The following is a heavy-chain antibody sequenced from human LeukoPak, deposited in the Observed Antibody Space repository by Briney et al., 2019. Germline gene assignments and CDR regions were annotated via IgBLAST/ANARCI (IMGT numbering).Heavy chain of an antibody. CDR1: GFTFSSYA. CDR2: ISGSGGST. Sequence: GGSLRLSCAASGFTFSSYAMSWVRQAPGKELEWVSAISGSGGSTYYADSVKGRFTISRDNSKNTLYLQMNSLRAEDTAVYYCAKEETAYCGGDCYRSAFDIWGQGTMVTVSS. J-gene: IGHJ3*02. D-gene: IGHD2-21*02. CDR3: AKEETAYCGGDCYRSAFDI. V-gene: IGHV3-23*01.